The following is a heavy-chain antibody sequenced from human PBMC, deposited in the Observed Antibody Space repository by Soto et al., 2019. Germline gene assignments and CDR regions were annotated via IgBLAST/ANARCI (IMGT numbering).Heavy chain of an antibody. D-gene: IGHD2-2*01. J-gene: IGHJ4*02. CDR1: GFTFSSYA. CDR3: AKIIVVVPGRYYFDY. V-gene: IGHV3-23*01. CDR2: ISGSGGST. Sequence: GGSLRLSCAASGFTFSSYAMSWVRQAPGKGLEWVSAISGSGGSTYYADSVKGRFTISRDNSKNTLYLQMNSLRAEDTAVYYCAKIIVVVPGRYYFDYWGQGILVTVSS.